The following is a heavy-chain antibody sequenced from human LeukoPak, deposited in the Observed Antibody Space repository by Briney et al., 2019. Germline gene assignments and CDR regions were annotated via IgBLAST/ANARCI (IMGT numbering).Heavy chain of an antibody. CDR1: GGSFSGYY. V-gene: IGHV4-34*01. Sequence: SQSLSLTCAVYGGSFSGYYWSWIRQPPGKGLEWIGEINHSGSTNYNPSLKSQVTISVDTSKNQFSLKLSSVTAADTAVYYCARGSSGYYPTFDYWGQGTLVTVSS. J-gene: IGHJ4*02. D-gene: IGHD3-22*01. CDR3: ARGSSGYYPTFDY. CDR2: INHSGST.